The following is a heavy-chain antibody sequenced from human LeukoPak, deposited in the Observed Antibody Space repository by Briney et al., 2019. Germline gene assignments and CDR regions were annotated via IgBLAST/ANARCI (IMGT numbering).Heavy chain of an antibody. Sequence: SESLSLTCTVSGGSISSSSYYWGWIRQPPGKGLEWIGSIYYSGSTYYNPSLKSRVTISVDTSKNQFSLKLSSVTAADTAVYYCTAGRSDYFDFWGQGTLVTVSS. D-gene: IGHD6-25*01. CDR3: TAGRSDYFDF. CDR2: IYYSGST. J-gene: IGHJ4*02. V-gene: IGHV4-39*01. CDR1: GGSISSSSYY.